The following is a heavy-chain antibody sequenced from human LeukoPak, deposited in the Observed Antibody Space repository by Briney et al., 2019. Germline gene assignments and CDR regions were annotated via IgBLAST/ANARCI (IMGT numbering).Heavy chain of an antibody. Sequence: GGSLRLSCAASGFTFSSYEMNWVRQAPGKGQEWVSYISSSGSTIYYADSVKGRFTISRDNAKNSLYLQMNSLRAEDTAVYYCARDDYYDSSGYYYWGQGTLVTVSS. CDR1: GFTFSSYE. CDR3: ARDDYYDSSGYYY. J-gene: IGHJ4*02. V-gene: IGHV3-48*03. D-gene: IGHD3-22*01. CDR2: ISSSGSTI.